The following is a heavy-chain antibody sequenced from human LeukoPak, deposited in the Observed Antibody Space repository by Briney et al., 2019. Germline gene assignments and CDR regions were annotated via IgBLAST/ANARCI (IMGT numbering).Heavy chain of an antibody. J-gene: IGHJ4*02. D-gene: IGHD3/OR15-3a*01. V-gene: IGHV4-59*01. Sequence: PSETLSLTCTVSGGSISSYYWTWIRQPPGKGLEWIGYIFYSGSTNYNPSLKSRGTISVDTSRNRFSLKLTSVTAADTAIYYCARDVDGLGIDYWGQGALVTVSS. CDR1: GGSISSYY. CDR2: IFYSGST. CDR3: ARDVDGLGIDY.